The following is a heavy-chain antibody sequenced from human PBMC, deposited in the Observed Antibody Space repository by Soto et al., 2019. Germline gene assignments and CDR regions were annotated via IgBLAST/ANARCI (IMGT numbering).Heavy chain of an antibody. J-gene: IGHJ4*02. CDR2: INTDGSTT. CDR3: VRIRRGDGYTFGY. Sequence: EVQLVESGGVSVQPGGSLRLSCTASGFTLSNYWMHWVRQAPGKGLVWVSRINTDGSTTTYADSVKGRFTISRDNAKKTLYLQMNSLRDEDTAVYYCVRIRRGDGYTFGYWGQGTLVTV. V-gene: IGHV3-74*01. D-gene: IGHD5-12*01. CDR1: GFTLSNYW.